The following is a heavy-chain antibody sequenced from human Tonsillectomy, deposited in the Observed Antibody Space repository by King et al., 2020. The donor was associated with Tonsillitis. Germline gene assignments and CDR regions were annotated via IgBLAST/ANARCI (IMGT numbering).Heavy chain of an antibody. D-gene: IGHD6-13*01. CDR3: TTMRRYSSSWYWGY. CDR1: GFTFSNAW. J-gene: IGHJ4*02. Sequence: VQLVESGGGLVKPGGSLRLSCAASGFTFSNAWMSWVRQAPGKGLEWVGRIKSIPDGGATDYAAPMKGRVTISRDDSKNTLYLQMNSLKTEDTAVYYCTTMRRYSSSWYWGYWGQGTLVTVSS. CDR2: IKSIPDGGAT. V-gene: IGHV3-15*01.